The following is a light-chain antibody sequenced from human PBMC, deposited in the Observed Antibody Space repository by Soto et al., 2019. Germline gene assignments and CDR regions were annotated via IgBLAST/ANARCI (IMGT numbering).Light chain of an antibody. CDR2: GAF. CDR1: QSVSYN. Sequence: EIVMTQSPPTLSVSPGERATLSCRASQSVSYNLAWYQQKPGQAPRLLIYGAFTRATGIPARFSVSVSGTEFTLTISSLQSEDFAVYYCQQYNKWPPLTFGGGTKVEI. CDR3: QQYNKWPPLT. J-gene: IGKJ4*01. V-gene: IGKV3-15*01.